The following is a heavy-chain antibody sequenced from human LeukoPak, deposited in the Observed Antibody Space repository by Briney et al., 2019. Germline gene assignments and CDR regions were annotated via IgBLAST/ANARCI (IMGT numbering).Heavy chain of an antibody. D-gene: IGHD2-15*01. CDR1: GYTFTGYY. V-gene: IGHV1-2*02. Sequence: ASVKVSCKASGYTFTGYYIHWVRQAPGQGPEWMGWINPNSGGTNYAQKFQGRVTMTRDTSFSTAYMELSRLRSDDTAVYYCARGLGYCSGGSCYSFYFDYWGQGTLVTVSS. J-gene: IGHJ4*02. CDR3: ARGLGYCSGGSCYSFYFDY. CDR2: INPNSGGT.